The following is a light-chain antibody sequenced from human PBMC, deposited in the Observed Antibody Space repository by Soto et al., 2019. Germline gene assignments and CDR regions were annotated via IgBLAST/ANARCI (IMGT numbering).Light chain of an antibody. CDR1: QGISNS. CDR2: AAS. V-gene: IGKV1-27*01. Sequence: DIQMTQFPSSLSASVGDRVTITCRASQGISNSLAWYQQKPGKVPELLIYAASTLQSGVPPRFSGSGYGTDFSLTISSLQPQDVATYYCQRYNSPSTFGPGTKVEIK. J-gene: IGKJ1*01. CDR3: QRYNSPST.